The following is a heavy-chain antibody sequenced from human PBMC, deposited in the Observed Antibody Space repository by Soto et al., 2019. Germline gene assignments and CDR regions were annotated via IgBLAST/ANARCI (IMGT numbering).Heavy chain of an antibody. V-gene: IGHV4-39*01. CDR2: IYYSGST. J-gene: IGHJ4*02. CDR1: GGSISSSSYY. CDR3: ARGITIFGVVSLYYFDY. D-gene: IGHD3-3*01. Sequence: SETLSLNCTVSGGSISSSSYYWGWIRQPPGKGLEWIGSIYYSGSTYYNPSLKSRVTISVDTSKNQFSLKLSSVTAADTAVYYCARGITIFGVVSLYYFDYWGQVTLVTVSS.